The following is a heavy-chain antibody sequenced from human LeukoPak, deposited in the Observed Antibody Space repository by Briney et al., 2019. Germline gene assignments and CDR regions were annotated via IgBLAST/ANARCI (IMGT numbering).Heavy chain of an antibody. CDR3: ARLRTYYYGSGSSNWFDP. Sequence: SETLSLTCTVSGGSISSYYWSWIRQPPGKGLEWIGYIYYSGSTNYNPSLKSRVTISVDTSKNQFSRKLSSVTAADTAVYYCARLRTYYYGSGSSNWFDPWGQGTLVTVSS. CDR2: IYYSGST. D-gene: IGHD3-10*01. CDR1: GGSISSYY. V-gene: IGHV4-59*01. J-gene: IGHJ5*02.